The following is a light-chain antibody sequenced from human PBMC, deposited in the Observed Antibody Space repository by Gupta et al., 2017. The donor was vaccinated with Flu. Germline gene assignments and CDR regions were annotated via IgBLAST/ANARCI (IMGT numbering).Light chain of an antibody. V-gene: IGLV1-51*01. CDR3: GTWDSGRSGWV. CDR1: TANIGKNL. Sequence: KVSISCSGNTANIGKNLVSWYQQFPGTAPKFLMFENNRRPSGTPDRFSGSKSATSATLDTTGLQTGDEADYYWGTWDSGRSGWVFGGGTKLTVL. CDR2: ENN. J-gene: IGLJ3*02.